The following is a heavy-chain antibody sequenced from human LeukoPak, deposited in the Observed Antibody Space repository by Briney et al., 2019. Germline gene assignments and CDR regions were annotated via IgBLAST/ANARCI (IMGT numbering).Heavy chain of an antibody. CDR3: ARSRGATYNDAFDI. Sequence: GGSLRLSCAASGFTFSSYEMNWVCQAPGKGLEWVAVISYDGSNKYYADSVKGRFTISRDNAKNSLYLQMNSLRAEDTAVYYCARSRGATYNDAFDIWGQGTMVTVSS. V-gene: IGHV3-30*04. CDR1: GFTFSSYE. J-gene: IGHJ3*02. CDR2: ISYDGSNK. D-gene: IGHD1-26*01.